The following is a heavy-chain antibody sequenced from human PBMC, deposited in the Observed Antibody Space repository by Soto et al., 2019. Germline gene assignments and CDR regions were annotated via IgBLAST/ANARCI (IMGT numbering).Heavy chain of an antibody. Sequence: GGSLRLSCAASGFTFSSYGMHWVRQAPGKGLEWVAVISYDGSNKYYADSVKGRFTISRDNSKNTLYLQMNSLRAEDTAVYYCAKDYSGYDYYYYGMDVWRQGTTVTVSS. V-gene: IGHV3-30*18. CDR1: GFTFSSYG. CDR2: ISYDGSNK. D-gene: IGHD5-12*01. J-gene: IGHJ6*02. CDR3: AKDYSGYDYYYYGMDV.